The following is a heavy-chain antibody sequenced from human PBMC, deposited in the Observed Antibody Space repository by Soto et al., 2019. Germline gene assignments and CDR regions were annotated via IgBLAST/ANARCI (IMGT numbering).Heavy chain of an antibody. CDR3: ATREGLPDPFDI. D-gene: IGHD1-26*01. Sequence: QVQLVESGGGVVQSGGSLRLSCLASGFDFSSHGMYWVRQAPGRGLEWVALISYEGSHKFYVDSLKGRFTISRDNSKHTLYLHMSSLRPEDTALYYCATREGLPDPFDIWGHGTMVTVSS. CDR1: GFDFSSHG. V-gene: IGHV3-30*03. J-gene: IGHJ3*02. CDR2: ISYEGSHK.